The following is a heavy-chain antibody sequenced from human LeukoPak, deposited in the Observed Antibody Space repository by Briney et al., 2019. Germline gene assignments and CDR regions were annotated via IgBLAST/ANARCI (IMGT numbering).Heavy chain of an antibody. J-gene: IGHJ4*02. V-gene: IGHV3-23*01. D-gene: IGHD6-13*01. Sequence: GGSLRLSCAASGFTFSSYAMSWVRQAPGKGLEWVSTICGNGSSTYYADSVKGRFTISRDNSKNTLYLQMNSLRAEDTAVYYCAKARAIAAAFDFDYWGQGTLVTVSS. CDR2: ICGNGSST. CDR1: GFTFSSYA. CDR3: AKARAIAAAFDFDY.